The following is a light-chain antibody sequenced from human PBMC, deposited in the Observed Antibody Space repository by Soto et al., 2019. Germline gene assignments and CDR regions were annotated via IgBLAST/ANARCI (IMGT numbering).Light chain of an antibody. Sequence: EIVLTQSPATLSLSPGERATISCRASQSVSSYLAWYQQKPGQAPRLLIYDASNMDTGIPSRFSGSGFGTDFTLTISSLEPEDFAVYYCQQRSSWPWTFGQGTKVEIK. J-gene: IGKJ1*01. V-gene: IGKV3-11*01. CDR3: QQRSSWPWT. CDR1: QSVSSY. CDR2: DAS.